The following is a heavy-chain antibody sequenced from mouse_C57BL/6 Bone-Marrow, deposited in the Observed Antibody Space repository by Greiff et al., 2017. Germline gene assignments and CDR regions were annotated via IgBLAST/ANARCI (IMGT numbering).Heavy chain of an antibody. J-gene: IGHJ1*03. D-gene: IGHD1-1*01. CDR2: ISYSGST. Sequence: EVQRVESGPGLAKPSQTLSLTCSVTGYSITSDYWNWIRKFPGNKLEYMGYISYSGSTYYNPSLKSRISITRDTSKNQYYLQLNSVTTEDTATYYCARGWANYYGSSRWYFDVWGTGTTVTVSS. V-gene: IGHV3-8*01. CDR1: GYSITSDY. CDR3: ARGWANYYGSSRWYFDV.